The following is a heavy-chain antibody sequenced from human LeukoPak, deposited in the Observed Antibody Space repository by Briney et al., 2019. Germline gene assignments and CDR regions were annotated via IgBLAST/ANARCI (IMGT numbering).Heavy chain of an antibody. V-gene: IGHV4-34*01. CDR2: INHRGTT. Sequence: PSETLSLTCAVYGGSFSGYYWSWIRQPPRKGLEWIGEINHRGTTNYNPSLKSRVTISVDTSKKQISLKLSSVTAADTAVFYCARGTYTSGYLYFDFWGQGTLVTVSS. J-gene: IGHJ4*02. CDR1: GGSFSGYY. CDR3: ARGTYTSGYLYFDF. D-gene: IGHD6-19*01.